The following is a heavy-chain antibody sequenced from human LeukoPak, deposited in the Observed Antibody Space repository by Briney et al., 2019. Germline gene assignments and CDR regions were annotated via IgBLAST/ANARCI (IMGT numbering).Heavy chain of an antibody. Sequence: GGSLRLSCAASGFTFSSYSMNWVRQAPGKGLEWVSSISSSSSYIYYADSVKGRFTISRDNSKNTLYLQMNSLRAEDTAVYYCAAAYSSGWYVVHYYYMDVWGKGTTVTISS. CDR2: ISSSSSYI. CDR1: GFTFSSYS. J-gene: IGHJ6*03. V-gene: IGHV3-21*04. CDR3: AAAYSSGWYVVHYYYMDV. D-gene: IGHD6-19*01.